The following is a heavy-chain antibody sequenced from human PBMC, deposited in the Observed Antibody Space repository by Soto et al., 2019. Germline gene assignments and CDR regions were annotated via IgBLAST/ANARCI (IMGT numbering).Heavy chain of an antibody. CDR2: IIPIFGTA. CDR3: ARNSAYYDSSGYSRLGGYFDL. CDR1: GGTFSSYA. V-gene: IGHV1-69*01. Sequence: QVQLVQSGAEVKKPGSSVKVSCKASGGTFSSYAISWVRQAPGQGLEWMGGIIPIFGTANYAQKFQGRVTITADESTSTAYMELRSLRSEHTAVYYCARNSAYYDSSGYSRLGGYFDLWGRGTLVTVSS. J-gene: IGHJ2*01. D-gene: IGHD3-22*01.